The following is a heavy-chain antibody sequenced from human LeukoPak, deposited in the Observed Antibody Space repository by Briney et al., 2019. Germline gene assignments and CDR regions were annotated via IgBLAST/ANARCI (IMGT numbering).Heavy chain of an antibody. V-gene: IGHV4-31*03. D-gene: IGHD5-12*01. CDR3: AREPPDYSGYDVSTNMDV. CDR1: GGSISSGGYY. Sequence: SETLSLTCTVSGGSISSGGYYWSWIRQHPGKGLEWIGYIYYSGSTYYNPSLKSRVTISVDTSKNQFSLKLSSVTAADTAVYYRAREPPDYSGYDVSTNMDVWGKGTTVTVSS. CDR2: IYYSGST. J-gene: IGHJ6*03.